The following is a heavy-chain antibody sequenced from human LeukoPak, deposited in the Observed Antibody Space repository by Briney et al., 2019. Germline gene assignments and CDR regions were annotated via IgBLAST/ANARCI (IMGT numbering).Heavy chain of an antibody. D-gene: IGHD2-21*01. Sequence: PGGSLRLSCAASGFTFSDYYMSWIRQAPGKGLEWVSYISSSGSTIYYADSVKGRFTISRDNSKNTLFLQMNSLRAEDTAVYYCAKDFLPYCGGDCYPDYWGQGTLVTVSS. CDR2: ISSSGSTI. CDR1: GFTFSDYY. V-gene: IGHV3-11*04. CDR3: AKDFLPYCGGDCYPDY. J-gene: IGHJ4*02.